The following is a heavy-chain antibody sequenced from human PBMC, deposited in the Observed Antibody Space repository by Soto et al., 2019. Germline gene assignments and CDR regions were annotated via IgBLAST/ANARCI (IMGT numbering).Heavy chain of an antibody. J-gene: IGHJ5*02. CDR1: GYSISSGYY. CDR2: IYHSGST. Sequence: SETLSLTCAVSGYSISSGYYWGWIRQPPGKGLEWIGSIYHSGSTYYNPSLKSRVTISVDTSKNQFSLKLSSVTAADTAVYYCARDRVAYSSGWTDNWFDPWGQGTLVTVSS. D-gene: IGHD6-19*01. V-gene: IGHV4-38-2*02. CDR3: ARDRVAYSSGWTDNWFDP.